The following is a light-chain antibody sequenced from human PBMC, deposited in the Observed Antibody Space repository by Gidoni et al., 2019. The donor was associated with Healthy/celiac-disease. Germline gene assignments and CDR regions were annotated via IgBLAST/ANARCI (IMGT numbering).Light chain of an antibody. CDR1: QSVSSK. CDR2: GAS. Sequence: ERVLTQSPATLSVSPGERATLSCRASQSVSSKLAWYQQKPGQAPRLLIYGASTRATGIPARFSGSGSGTEFTLTISSLRSEDFAVYYCQQYNDWPLTFGGGTKVEIK. CDR3: QQYNDWPLT. J-gene: IGKJ4*01. V-gene: IGKV3-15*01.